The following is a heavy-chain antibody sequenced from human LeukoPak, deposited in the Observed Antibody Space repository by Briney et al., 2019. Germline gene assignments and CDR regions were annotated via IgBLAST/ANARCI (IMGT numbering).Heavy chain of an antibody. V-gene: IGHV3-9*01. J-gene: IGHJ6*02. CDR2: ISWNSGSI. CDR1: GFTFDDYA. CDR3: ARACSDTVMAISYSGMDF. Sequence: GGSLRLSCAASGFTFDDYAMHWVRQAPGKGLEWVSGISWNSGSIGYADSVKGRFTISRDNAKNSLYLQRNSLRAEDTAVYYCARACSDTVMAISYSGMDFWAKGPRSPSP. D-gene: IGHD3-10*02.